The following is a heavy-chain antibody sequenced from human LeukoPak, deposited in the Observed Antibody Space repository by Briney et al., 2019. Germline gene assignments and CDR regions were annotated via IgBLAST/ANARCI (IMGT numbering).Heavy chain of an antibody. J-gene: IGHJ4*02. V-gene: IGHV4-4*07. Sequence: SETLSLTCTVSGGSISSYYWSWIRQPAGKGLEWIGRIYPSGSTNYNPSLKSRVTMSADTSKNQFSLKLSSVTAADTAVYYCARVREGVGYFDYWGQGTLVTVSS. D-gene: IGHD3-3*01. CDR3: ARVREGVGYFDY. CDR1: GGSISSYY. CDR2: IYPSGST.